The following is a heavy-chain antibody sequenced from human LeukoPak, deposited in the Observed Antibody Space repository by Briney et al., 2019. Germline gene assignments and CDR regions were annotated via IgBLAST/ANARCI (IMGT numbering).Heavy chain of an antibody. CDR3: ATSTGGYSDLYFHY. V-gene: IGHV1-18*01. D-gene: IGHD3-22*01. CDR2: MRGYNGDR. CDR1: GYTFTASG. J-gene: IGHJ4*02. Sequence: GASVKVSCKAAGYTFTASGISWVRQAPGQGLGWRGWMRGYNGDRKYAQRFSGRVTITTDTSTTTAFMDLRSLRSDDTAVYFCATSTGGYSDLYFHYWGQGTLVSVSS.